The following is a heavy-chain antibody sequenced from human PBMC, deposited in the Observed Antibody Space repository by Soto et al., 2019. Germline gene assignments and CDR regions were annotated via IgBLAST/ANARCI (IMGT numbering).Heavy chain of an antibody. J-gene: IGHJ3*02. D-gene: IGHD2-8*01. CDR2: IWADGNHK. Sequence: PGGPLRLSGAACGFTFKNYGMHWVRQALGKGLEWLAVIWADGNHKFDAEYVKGRFTIFGDNSSDSLNLQMGSLRVEDSAMYYCMREMGAFNEFDISSRGALINVAS. CDR3: MREMGAFNEFDI. CDR1: GFTFKNYG. V-gene: IGHV3-33*01.